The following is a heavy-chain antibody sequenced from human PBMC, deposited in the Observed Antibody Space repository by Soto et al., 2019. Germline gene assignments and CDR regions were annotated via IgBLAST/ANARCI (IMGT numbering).Heavy chain of an antibody. CDR2: IYYSGST. V-gene: IGHV4-30-4*01. CDR1: GGSISSGDYY. J-gene: IGHJ4*02. CDR3: ARGLYDSSGYNDY. Sequence: PSETLSLTCTVSGGSISSGDYYWSWIRQPPGKGLEWIGYIYYSGSTYYNPSLKSRVTISVDTSKNQFSLKLSSVTAADTAVYYCARGLYDSSGYNDYWGQGTLVTVSS. D-gene: IGHD3-22*01.